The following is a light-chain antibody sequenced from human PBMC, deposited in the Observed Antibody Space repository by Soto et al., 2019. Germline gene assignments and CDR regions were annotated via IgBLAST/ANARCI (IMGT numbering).Light chain of an antibody. CDR1: SSDVGGYNY. CDR2: DVS. J-gene: IGLJ2*01. CDR3: SSYTRSSAYVV. V-gene: IGLV2-14*01. Sequence: QSVLTQPASVSGSPGQSITISCTGTSSDVGGYNYVSWYQQHPGKGPKLMIHDVSNRPSGVSNRFSGSKSGNTASLTISGLQAEDEADYYCSSYTRSSAYVVFGRGTKLTVL.